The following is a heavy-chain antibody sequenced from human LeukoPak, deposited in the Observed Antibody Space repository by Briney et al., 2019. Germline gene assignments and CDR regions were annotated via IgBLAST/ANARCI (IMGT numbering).Heavy chain of an antibody. CDR1: GGSISSSSYY. CDR2: IYYSGST. CDR3: ARVVGATTVADY. J-gene: IGHJ4*02. Sequence: PSETLSVTCTVSGGSISSSSYYWDWIRQPPGKGLEWIGSIYYSGSTYYNPSLKSRVTISVDTSKNQFSLKLSSVTAADTAVYHCARVVGATTVADYWGQGTLVTVSS. D-gene: IGHD1-26*01. V-gene: IGHV4-39*07.